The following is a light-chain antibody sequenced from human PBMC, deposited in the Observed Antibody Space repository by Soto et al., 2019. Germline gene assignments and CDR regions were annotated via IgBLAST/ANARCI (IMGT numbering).Light chain of an antibody. CDR1: SSDVGAYKY. CDR2: GVS. CDR3: SSFTGTTTLDV. Sequence: QSALTQPPSVCGSPGQSITISCTGTSSDVGAYKYVSWYQQHPGKAPKLIIYGVSNRPSGVSNRFSGSKSGNTAFLTISGLQPEDEADYYCSSFTGTTTLDVFGTGTKVTVL. J-gene: IGLJ1*01. V-gene: IGLV2-14*03.